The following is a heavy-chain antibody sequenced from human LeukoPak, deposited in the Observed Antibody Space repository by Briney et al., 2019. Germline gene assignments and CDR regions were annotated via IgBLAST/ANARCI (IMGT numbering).Heavy chain of an antibody. V-gene: IGHV3-30*02. J-gene: IGHJ4*02. Sequence: GGSLRLSCAASEFPFSMYWMNWVRQAPGKGLEWVAFIRYHGSDKYYADSVKGRFTISRDNSKNTLYLQMNSLRPEDTSVYYCARSPTSWYFDYWGQGTLVTVSS. CDR1: EFPFSMYW. D-gene: IGHD2-2*01. CDR2: IRYHGSDK. CDR3: ARSPTSWYFDY.